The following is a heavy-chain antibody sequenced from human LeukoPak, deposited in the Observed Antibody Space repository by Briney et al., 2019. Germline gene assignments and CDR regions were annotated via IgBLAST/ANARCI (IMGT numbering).Heavy chain of an antibody. CDR3: AIAAGYSSSWYPRDYYYGMDV. Sequence: SETLSLTCTVSGGSISSSSYYWGWIRQPPGKGLEWIGSIYYSGSTYYNPSLKSRVTISVDTSKNQFFLKLSSVTAADTAVYYCAIAAGYSSSWYPRDYYYGMDVWGQGTTVTVS. CDR2: IYYSGST. V-gene: IGHV4-39*01. D-gene: IGHD6-13*01. J-gene: IGHJ6*02. CDR1: GGSISSSSYY.